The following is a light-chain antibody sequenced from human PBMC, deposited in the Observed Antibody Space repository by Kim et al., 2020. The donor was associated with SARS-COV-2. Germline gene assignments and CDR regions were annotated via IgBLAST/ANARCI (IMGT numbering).Light chain of an antibody. CDR2: DAS. CDR1: QSVGTY. J-gene: IGKJ5*01. V-gene: IGKV3-11*01. CDR3: QQRSN. Sequence: ATLSLSPGESAALSCRASQSVGTYLAWYQQKPGQAPRLLIYDASKRATGIPARFRGSGSGTDFTLTIGTLEPEDFAVYYCQQRSNFGQGTRLEIK.